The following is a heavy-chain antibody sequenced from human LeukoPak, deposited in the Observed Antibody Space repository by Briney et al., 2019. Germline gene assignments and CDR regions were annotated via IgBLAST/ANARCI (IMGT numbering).Heavy chain of an antibody. J-gene: IGHJ4*02. V-gene: IGHV4-34*01. Sequence: KTSDTLSLTCAVYGGSFSGYYWTWVRQPPGKGLEWIGEINHSGSTNYNPSLKSRVTISVDTSKNQFSLKLSSVTAVDTAVYYCARREGSNYYGYFDYWGQGTLVTVSS. CDR3: ARREGSNYYGYFDY. D-gene: IGHD3-22*01. CDR1: GGSFSGYY. CDR2: INHSGST.